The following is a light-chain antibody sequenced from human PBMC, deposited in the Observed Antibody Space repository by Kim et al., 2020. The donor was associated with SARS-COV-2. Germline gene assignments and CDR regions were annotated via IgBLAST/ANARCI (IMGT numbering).Light chain of an antibody. V-gene: IGLV2-14*01. J-gene: IGLJ1*01. CDR2: EVS. CDR3: SSYIRGSTNYV. CDR1: SGDVGGYKY. Sequence: QSITISGTGTSGDVGGYKYVSWYQQHPGKAPKLVIYEVSNRPSGVSNRFSGSKSGNTASLTISGLQAEDEADYYCSSYIRGSTNYVFGTGTKVTVL.